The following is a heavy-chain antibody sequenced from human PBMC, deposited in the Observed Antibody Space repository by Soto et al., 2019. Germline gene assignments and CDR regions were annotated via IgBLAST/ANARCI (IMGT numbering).Heavy chain of an antibody. CDR2: IYYSGTT. V-gene: IGHV4-61*01. Sequence: PSETLSLTCTVSGGSVSSGTYYWTWIRQPPGKGLEWIGYIYYSGTTYYNPSLKSRVTISVDTSKNLFSLNLSSVTAADTAVYYCARASQRGAIHYYYGMDVCGQGPTVTVSS. D-gene: IGHD3-10*01. CDR3: ARASQRGAIHYYYGMDV. J-gene: IGHJ6*02. CDR1: GGSVSSGTYY.